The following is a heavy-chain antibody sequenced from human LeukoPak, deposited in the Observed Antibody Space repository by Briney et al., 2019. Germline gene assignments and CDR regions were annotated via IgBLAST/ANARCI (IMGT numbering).Heavy chain of an antibody. CDR2: ISSSSSYI. J-gene: IGHJ4*02. Sequence: GGSLRLSCAASGFTFSSYEMNWVRQAPGKGLEWVSSISSSSSYIYYGDSVKGRLTISRDNAKNSLYLQMNSLRVEDTAVYYCARGGDGYNSPFDYWGQGTPVTVSS. D-gene: IGHD5-24*01. CDR1: GFTFSSYE. CDR3: ARGGDGYNSPFDY. V-gene: IGHV3-21*01.